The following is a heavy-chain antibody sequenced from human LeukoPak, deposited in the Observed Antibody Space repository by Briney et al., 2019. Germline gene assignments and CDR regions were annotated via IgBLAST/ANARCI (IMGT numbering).Heavy chain of an antibody. J-gene: IGHJ4*02. CDR2: IYYSGST. CDR3: ARVRLGPPCNYYGSGSYPDY. Sequence: SETLSLTCTVSGGSISSSSYYWGWIRQPPGKGLEWIGSIYYSGSTYSNPSLKSRVTISVDTSKNQFSLKLSSVTAADTAVYYCARVRLGPPCNYYGSGSYPDYWGQGTLVTVSS. V-gene: IGHV4-39*07. CDR1: GGSISSSSYY. D-gene: IGHD3-10*01.